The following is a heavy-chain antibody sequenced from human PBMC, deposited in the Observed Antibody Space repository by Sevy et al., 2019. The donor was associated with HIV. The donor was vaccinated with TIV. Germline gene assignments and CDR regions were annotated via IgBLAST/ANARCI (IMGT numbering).Heavy chain of an antibody. CDR2: INHTGGT. J-gene: IGHJ4*02. Sequence: SETLSLTCAVYGGSFSGYYCRWIRQPPGKGLEWIGEINHTGGTNYNPSLKSRVTISVDKSKNQFSLRLTSITAADTAMYYCASLDHWGQGTLVTVSS. CDR1: GGSFSGYY. CDR3: ASLDH. V-gene: IGHV4-34*01.